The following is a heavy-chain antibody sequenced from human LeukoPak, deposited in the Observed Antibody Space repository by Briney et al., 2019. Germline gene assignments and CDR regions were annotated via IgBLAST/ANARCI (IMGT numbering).Heavy chain of an antibody. D-gene: IGHD1-26*01. V-gene: IGHV3-23*01. CDR2: ISGSGGGT. Sequence: GGSLRLSCAASGFTFSSYAMSWVRQAPGKGLEWVSAISGSGGGTYYADSVKGRFTISRDNTKNTLFLQMNSLRAEDTAVYYCAKDLGVGATVGAFDIWGQGTMVTVSS. CDR1: GFTFSSYA. J-gene: IGHJ3*02. CDR3: AKDLGVGATVGAFDI.